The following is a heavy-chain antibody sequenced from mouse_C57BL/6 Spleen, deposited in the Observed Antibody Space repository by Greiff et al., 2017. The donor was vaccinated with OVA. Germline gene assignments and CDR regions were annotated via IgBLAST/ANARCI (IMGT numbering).Heavy chain of an antibody. V-gene: IGHV1-82*01. Sequence: VKLMESGPELVKPGASVKISCKASGYAFSSSWMNWVKQRPGKGLEWIGRIYPGDGDTNYNGKFKGKATLTADKSSSTAYMQLSSLTSEDSAVYFCAREDPFDYWGQGTTLTVSS. CDR2: IYPGDGDT. CDR3: AREDPFDY. CDR1: GYAFSSSW. J-gene: IGHJ2*01.